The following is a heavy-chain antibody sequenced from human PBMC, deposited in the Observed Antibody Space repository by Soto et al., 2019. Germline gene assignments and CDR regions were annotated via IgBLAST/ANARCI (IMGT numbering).Heavy chain of an antibody. D-gene: IGHD2-8*01. Sequence: ASVKVSCKASGYRFTDYHIHWVRQAPGQVLEWLGRINPKSGGTSTAQKFQGWVTMTTDTSISTASMELTRLTSDDTAIYYCARGDSTDCSNGVCSFFYNHDMDVWGQGATVTVSS. CDR1: GYRFTDYH. V-gene: IGHV1-2*04. CDR3: ARGDSTDCSNGVCSFFYNHDMDV. CDR2: INPKSGGT. J-gene: IGHJ6*02.